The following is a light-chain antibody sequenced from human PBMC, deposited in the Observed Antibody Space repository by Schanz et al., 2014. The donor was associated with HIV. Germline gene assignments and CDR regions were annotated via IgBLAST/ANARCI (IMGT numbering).Light chain of an antibody. CDR3: CSFAGTIWV. V-gene: IGLV2-14*03. CDR1: SGYVIANDY. Sequence: QSALAQPASMSASPGQSITISCTGTSGYVIANDYVSWFQQHPGKAPKLMIYDVSNRPSGVSNRFSGSKSDNTASLTISGLQAEDEADYYCCSFAGTIWVFGGGTKLTVL. J-gene: IGLJ3*02. CDR2: DVS.